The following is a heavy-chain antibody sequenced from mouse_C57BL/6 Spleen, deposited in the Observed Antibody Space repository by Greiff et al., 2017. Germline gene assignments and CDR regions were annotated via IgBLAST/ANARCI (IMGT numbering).Heavy chain of an antibody. CDR3: AREDYGSSYYAMDY. J-gene: IGHJ4*01. V-gene: IGHV1-12*01. Sequence: LQQSGAELVRPGASVKMSCKASGYTFTSYNLNWVKQTPGQGLEWIGAIYPGNGDTSYNRKFKGKATLTVDKSSSTAYMQLSSLTSEDSAVYFCAREDYGSSYYAMDYWGQGTSVTVSS. CDR2: IYPGNGDT. D-gene: IGHD1-1*01. CDR1: GYTFTSYN.